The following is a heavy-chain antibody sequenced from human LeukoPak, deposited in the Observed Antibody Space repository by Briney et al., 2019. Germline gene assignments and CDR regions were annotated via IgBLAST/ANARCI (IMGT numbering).Heavy chain of an antibody. CDR2: IRSKANSYAT. J-gene: IGHJ4*02. CDR3: TRGLTGGFDY. D-gene: IGHD7-27*01. V-gene: IGHV3-73*01. Sequence: PGGSLKLSCAASGFTFSGSAMHWVRQASGKGLGWVGRIRSKANSYATAYAASVKGRFTISRDDSKNTAYLQMNSLKTEDTAVYYCTRGLTGGFDYWGQGALVTVSS. CDR1: GFTFSGSA.